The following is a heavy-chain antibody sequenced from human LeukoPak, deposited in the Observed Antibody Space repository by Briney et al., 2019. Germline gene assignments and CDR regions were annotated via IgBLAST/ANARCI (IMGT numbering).Heavy chain of an antibody. J-gene: IGHJ4*02. D-gene: IGHD3-22*01. CDR2: ISPNSGGT. V-gene: IGHV1-2*02. Sequence: ASVKVSCKASGYTFTGYYMHWVRQAPGQGLEWMGWISPNSGGTNYAQKFQGRVTMTRDTSISTAYMELSRLRSDDTAVYYCARVPFYYYDSSGYYYGWGQGTLVTVSS. CDR3: ARVPFYYYDSSGYYYG. CDR1: GYTFTGYY.